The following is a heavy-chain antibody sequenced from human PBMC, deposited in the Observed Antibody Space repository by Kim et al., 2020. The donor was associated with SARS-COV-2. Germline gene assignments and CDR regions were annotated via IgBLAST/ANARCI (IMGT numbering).Heavy chain of an antibody. V-gene: IGHV1-69*01. CDR3: ARDPIAVAGEGAFDI. D-gene: IGHD6-19*01. J-gene: IGHJ3*02. Sequence: KFQGRVTITADESTSTAYMELSSLRSEDTAVYYCARDPIAVAGEGAFDIWGQGTMVTVSS.